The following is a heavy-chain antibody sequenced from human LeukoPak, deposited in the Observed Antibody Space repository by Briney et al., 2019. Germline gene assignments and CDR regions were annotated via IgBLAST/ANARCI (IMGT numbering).Heavy chain of an antibody. Sequence: QPGGSLRLSCAASGFTSSSYWMSWVRQAPGKGLEWVANIKQDGSEKYYVDSVKGRFTISRDNAKNSLYLQMNSLRAEDTAVYYCARDQTASWPYNWFDPWGQGTLVTVSS. D-gene: IGHD6-13*01. V-gene: IGHV3-7*01. CDR3: ARDQTASWPYNWFDP. CDR2: IKQDGSEK. J-gene: IGHJ5*02. CDR1: GFTSSSYW.